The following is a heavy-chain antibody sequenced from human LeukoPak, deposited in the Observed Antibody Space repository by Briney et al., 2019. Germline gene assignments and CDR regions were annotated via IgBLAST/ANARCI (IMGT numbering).Heavy chain of an antibody. J-gene: IGHJ4*02. D-gene: IGHD6-13*01. CDR1: GGSISSYQ. V-gene: IGHV4-4*07. CDR3: VRGDWDSSWPYFDF. Sequence: KPSETLSLTCTVSGGSISSYQWSWIRQPARKGLEWIGRIYTSGNTNYNPSLKSRVTMSVDTSKNQFSLKLNPVTAADTAVYYCVRGDWDSSWPYFDFWGQGTLVTVSS. CDR2: IYTSGNT.